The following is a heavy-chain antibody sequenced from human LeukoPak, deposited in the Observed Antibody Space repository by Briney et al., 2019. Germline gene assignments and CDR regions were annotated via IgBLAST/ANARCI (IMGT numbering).Heavy chain of an antibody. J-gene: IGHJ6*03. Sequence: ASVKVSCKASGYTFTGYYMHWVRQAPGQGLEWMGWINPNSGGTNYAQKFQGRVTMTRDTSISTAYMELSRLRSDDTAVYYCARVFVVVAANGRDYYYYMDVWGKGTTVTVSS. CDR3: ARVFVVVAANGRDYYYYMDV. V-gene: IGHV1-2*02. CDR1: GYTFTGYY. D-gene: IGHD2-15*01. CDR2: INPNSGGT.